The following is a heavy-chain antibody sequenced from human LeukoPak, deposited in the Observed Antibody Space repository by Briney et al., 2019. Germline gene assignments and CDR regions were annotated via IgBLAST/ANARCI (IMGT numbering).Heavy chain of an antibody. CDR3: ARRYFDY. CDR1: GFTCSSYW. V-gene: IGHV3-7*03. J-gene: IGHJ4*02. Sequence: PGGSLRLSCAASGFTCSSYWMQWVRQAPGKGLEWVANIKQDGSEKYYADSVKGRFIISRDNAKNALYLQMSSLRAEDTAIYYCARRYFDYWGQGTLVTVSS. CDR2: IKQDGSEK.